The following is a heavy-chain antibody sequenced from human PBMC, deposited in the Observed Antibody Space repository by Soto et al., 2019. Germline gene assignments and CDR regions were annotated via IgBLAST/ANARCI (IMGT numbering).Heavy chain of an antibody. CDR1: GGSISNYY. J-gene: IGHJ4*01. V-gene: IGHV4-59*01. D-gene: IGHD2-15*01. Sequence: PSETLSLPCTVSGGSISNYYWNWIRQPPGKGLEWIGYIYSSGTTNYNPSLKSRVTISVDTSKNQFSLNLSSVTAADTAVYYWARVRSRNFGYWGQGTLVTGSS. CDR3: ARVRSRNFGY. CDR2: IYSSGTT.